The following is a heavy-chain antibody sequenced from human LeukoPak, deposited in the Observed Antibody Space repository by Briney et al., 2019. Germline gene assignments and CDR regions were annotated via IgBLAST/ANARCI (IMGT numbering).Heavy chain of an antibody. CDR2: ISFDGSNK. D-gene: IGHD2-2*01. V-gene: IGHV3-30*18. CDR1: EFTFSNYG. Sequence: PGRSLRLSCAASEFTFSNYGMHWVRQAPGEGLEWVAVISFDGSNKYYADSVKGRFTISRDNSKNTLYLQMNSLRAEDTAVYYCAKDRRGGYQLLFVDFWGQGTLVTVSS. J-gene: IGHJ4*02. CDR3: AKDRRGGYQLLFVDF.